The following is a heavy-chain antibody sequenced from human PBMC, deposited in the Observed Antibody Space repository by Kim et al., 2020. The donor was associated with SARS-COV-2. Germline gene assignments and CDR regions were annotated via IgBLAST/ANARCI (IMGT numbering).Heavy chain of an antibody. CDR2: IWDDGSNK. V-gene: IGHV3-33*01. D-gene: IGHD1-26*01. Sequence: GGSLRLSCAASGFTFSSYGMNWFRQAPGKGLEWVAAIWDDGSNKYYADSVKGRFTISRDNSKNTLYLQMNSLRAEDTAVYYCARDRLVGATSYGMDVWGQGTTVTVSS. CDR3: ARDRLVGATSYGMDV. CDR1: GFTFSSYG. J-gene: IGHJ6*02.